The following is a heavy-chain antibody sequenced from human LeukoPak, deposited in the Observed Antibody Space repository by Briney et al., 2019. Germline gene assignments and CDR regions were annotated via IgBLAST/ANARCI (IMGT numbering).Heavy chain of an antibody. Sequence: SETLSLTCTVSGGSVSSNSFYWTWIRQPPGKGLEWIGYIYYSGNSNYNPSLKSRVTISVDTSKNQFSLKLSSVTAADTAVYYCAKDSNGWYQRGSNYFDYWGQGTLVTVSS. D-gene: IGHD6-19*01. J-gene: IGHJ4*02. CDR2: IYYSGNS. CDR1: GGSVSSNSFY. V-gene: IGHV4-61*01. CDR3: AKDSNGWYQRGSNYFDY.